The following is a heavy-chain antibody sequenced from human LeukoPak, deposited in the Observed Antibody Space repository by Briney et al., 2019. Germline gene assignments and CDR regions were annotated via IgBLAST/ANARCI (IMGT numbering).Heavy chain of an antibody. D-gene: IGHD3-16*01. CDR1: ADSMKTYY. J-gene: IGHJ5*02. CDR2: TSYSGIT. Sequence: PSETLSLTCSVSADSMKTYYWSWIRQPPGKGLEWIGFTSYSGITTYNPSLKSRVAISVHTSKNQFSLKVTSLTAADTAVYHCARLVGGRATGNWFDPWGQGILVTVSS. V-gene: IGHV4-59*08. CDR3: ARLVGGRATGNWFDP.